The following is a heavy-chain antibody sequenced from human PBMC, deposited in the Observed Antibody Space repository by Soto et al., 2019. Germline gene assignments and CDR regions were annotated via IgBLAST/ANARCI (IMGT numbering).Heavy chain of an antibody. V-gene: IGHV3-64*07. CDR2: IRSNGGTT. D-gene: IGHD1-7*01. J-gene: IGHJ4*02. Sequence: EVQLAESGGGMVQPGGSLRLSCVASGFTFSSYDMHWVRQAPGKGLEYVSSIRSNGGTTYYGDSVKGRFTISRDNSKNTLNLQMGSLRAEDMAVYYCVRRVSGNYDYWGQGTLVTVSS. CDR1: GFTFSSYD. CDR3: VRRVSGNYDY.